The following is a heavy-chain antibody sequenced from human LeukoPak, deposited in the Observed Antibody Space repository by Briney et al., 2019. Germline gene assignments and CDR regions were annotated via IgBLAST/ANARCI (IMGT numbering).Heavy chain of an antibody. D-gene: IGHD3-22*01. Sequence: NPGGSLRLSCAASGFTFSNAWMSWVRQAPGKGLEWVSSISSSSAYIYYADSVKGRFTISRDNGKNSLYLQMNNLRAEDTAVYYCARGEADITMIVVAIYYFDYWGQGTLVTVSS. CDR1: GFTFSNAW. J-gene: IGHJ4*02. V-gene: IGHV3-21*01. CDR2: ISSSSAYI. CDR3: ARGEADITMIVVAIYYFDY.